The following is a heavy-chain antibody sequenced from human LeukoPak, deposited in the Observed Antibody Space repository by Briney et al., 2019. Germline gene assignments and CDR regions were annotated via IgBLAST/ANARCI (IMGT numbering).Heavy chain of an antibody. J-gene: IGHJ3*02. CDR2: ISGHSSAI. V-gene: IGHV3-48*02. Sequence: PGGSLRLSCAASGFTFSSYSMNWVRQAPGKGLEWVSYISGHSSAIYYADSVRGRFTISRDNAEEPLYLQMNSLRDEDTAVYYCARDRHFVAFDIWGQGTMVTVSS. CDR1: GFTFSSYS. CDR3: ARDRHFVAFDI.